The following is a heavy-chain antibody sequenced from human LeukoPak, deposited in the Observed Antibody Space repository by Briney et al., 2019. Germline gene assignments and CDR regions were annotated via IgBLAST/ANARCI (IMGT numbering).Heavy chain of an antibody. V-gene: IGHV3-7*01. J-gene: IGHJ3*02. CDR1: GFTFSSYW. CDR2: IKKDGSEK. Sequence: GGSLRLSCAASGFTFSSYWMSWVRQAPGKGLEWVANIKKDGSEKYYVDSVKGRFTISRDNAKNSLYLQMNSLRAEDTAVYYCARRLEMGYDAFDIWGQGTMVTVSS. CDR3: ARRLEMGYDAFDI. D-gene: IGHD5-24*01.